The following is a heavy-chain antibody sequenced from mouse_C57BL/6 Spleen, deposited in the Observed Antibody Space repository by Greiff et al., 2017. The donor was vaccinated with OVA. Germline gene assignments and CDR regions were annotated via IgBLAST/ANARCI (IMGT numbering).Heavy chain of an antibody. Sequence: QVQLQQPGAELVRPGSSVKLSCKASGYTFTSYWMHWVKQRPIKGLEWIGNIDPSDSETHYNQKFKDKATLTVDKSSSTAYMQLSSLTSEDSAFYYCARSNNDAMDYWGQGTSVTVSS. V-gene: IGHV1-52*01. J-gene: IGHJ4*01. CDR3: ARSNNDAMDY. CDR1: GYTFTSYW. D-gene: IGHD2-5*01. CDR2: IDPSDSET.